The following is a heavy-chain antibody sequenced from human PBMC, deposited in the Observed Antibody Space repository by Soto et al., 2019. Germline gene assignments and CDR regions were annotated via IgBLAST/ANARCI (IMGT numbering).Heavy chain of an antibody. CDR1: GYSFTSYW. CDR3: AGALGYCTNGVCYTPRAFDI. CDR2: IYPGDSDT. V-gene: IGHV5-51*01. D-gene: IGHD2-8*01. Sequence: PGESLKISCKGSGYSFTSYWIGWVRQMPGKGLEWMGIIYPGDSDTRYSPSFQGQVTISADKSISTAYLQWSSLKASDTAMYYCAGALGYCTNGVCYTPRAFDIWGQGTMVTVS. J-gene: IGHJ3*02.